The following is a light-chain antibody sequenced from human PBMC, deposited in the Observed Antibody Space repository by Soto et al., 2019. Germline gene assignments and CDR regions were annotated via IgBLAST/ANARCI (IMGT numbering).Light chain of an antibody. V-gene: IGKV3-20*01. J-gene: IGKJ2*01. CDR2: GAS. CDR1: QIITSNQ. CDR3: QQYGTSPYT. Sequence: DIVLTQSPGTLSFSPGDRATLSCRASQIITSNQLAWYQHRPGQAPRLLIYGASSRAAGIPDRFTGSGSGTDFTLTIKRLEPEDFVVYYCQQYGTSPYTFGQGARLDFK.